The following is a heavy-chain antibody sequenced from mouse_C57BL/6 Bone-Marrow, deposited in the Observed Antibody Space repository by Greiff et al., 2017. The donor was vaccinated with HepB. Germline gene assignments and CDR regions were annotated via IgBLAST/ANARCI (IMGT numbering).Heavy chain of an antibody. V-gene: IGHV1-69*01. CDR1: GYTFTSYW. J-gene: IGHJ2*01. D-gene: IGHD2-3*01. Sequence: QVQLQQPGAELVMPGASVKLSCKASGYTFTSYWMHWVKQRPGQGLEWIGEIDHSDSYTNYNQKLKGKSTLTVDKSSSTAYMQLSSLTSEDSAVYYCAREGWLYFDYWGQGTTLTVSS. CDR2: IDHSDSYT. CDR3: AREGWLYFDY.